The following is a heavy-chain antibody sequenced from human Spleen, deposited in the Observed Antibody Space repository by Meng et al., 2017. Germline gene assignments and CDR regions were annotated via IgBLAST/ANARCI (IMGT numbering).Heavy chain of an antibody. CDR3: ARGPTTMAHDFDY. Sequence: QGQLQQWGAALLQPSETLSLTRVVSGGSFSDYYWSWIRQPPGKGLEWIGEINHSGSTNYNPSLESRATISVDTSQNNLSLKLSSVTAADSAVYYCARGPTTMAHDFDYWGQGTLVTVSS. D-gene: IGHD4-11*01. V-gene: IGHV4-34*01. CDR2: INHSGST. J-gene: IGHJ4*02. CDR1: GGSFSDYY.